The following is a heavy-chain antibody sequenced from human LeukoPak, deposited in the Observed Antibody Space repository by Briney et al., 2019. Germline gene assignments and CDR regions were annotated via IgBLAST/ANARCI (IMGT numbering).Heavy chain of an antibody. Sequence: SETLSLTCTVSGDSVSSYYWSWMRQPPGQGLEWIGYVSYSGGANYNPSLRGRVTISIDTSKNQFSLKLSSVTAADTAVYYCASSPRGTEYFHHWGQGTLVTVSS. V-gene: IGHV4-59*08. CDR1: GDSVSSYY. J-gene: IGHJ1*01. CDR2: VSYSGGA. D-gene: IGHD3-10*01. CDR3: ASSPRGTEYFHH.